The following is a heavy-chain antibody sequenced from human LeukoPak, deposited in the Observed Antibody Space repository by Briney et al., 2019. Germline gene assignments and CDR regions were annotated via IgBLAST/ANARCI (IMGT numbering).Heavy chain of an antibody. Sequence: HGESLKISCKGSGYSFTSYWIGWVRQMSGKGLEWMGIIYPGDSDTRYSPSFQGQITISADKSISTAYLQWSSLKASDTAMYYCARSYSSNWGAFEIWGQGTMVTVSS. V-gene: IGHV5-51*01. CDR3: ARSYSSNWGAFEI. CDR2: IYPGDSDT. CDR1: GYSFTSYW. J-gene: IGHJ3*02. D-gene: IGHD6-13*01.